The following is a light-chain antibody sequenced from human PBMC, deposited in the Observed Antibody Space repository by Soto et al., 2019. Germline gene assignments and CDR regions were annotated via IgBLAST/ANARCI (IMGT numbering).Light chain of an antibody. CDR1: QDIHTW. Sequence: DIQMTQSPSSVSASVGDRVTITCRSSQDIHTWVAWYQQKPGKAPKLLLYGASTLESGVPSRFSGSVSGTDFTLTISSLQPEDFATYFCQQANNFPFAFGPGTKVDFK. CDR3: QQANNFPFA. V-gene: IGKV1-12*01. J-gene: IGKJ3*01. CDR2: GAS.